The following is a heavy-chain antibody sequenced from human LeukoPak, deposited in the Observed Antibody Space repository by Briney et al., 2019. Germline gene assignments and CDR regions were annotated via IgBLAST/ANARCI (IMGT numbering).Heavy chain of an antibody. Sequence: GRSLRLSCAASGFTFSSYGMHWVRQAPGKGLEWVAVISYDGSNKYYADSVKGRFTISRDNSKNTLYLQMNSLRAEDTAVYYCASGFYDYVWGSYRSTSINWGQGTLVTVSS. D-gene: IGHD3-16*02. J-gene: IGHJ4*02. CDR3: ASGFYDYVWGSYRSTSIN. CDR2: ISYDGSNK. V-gene: IGHV3-30*03. CDR1: GFTFSSYG.